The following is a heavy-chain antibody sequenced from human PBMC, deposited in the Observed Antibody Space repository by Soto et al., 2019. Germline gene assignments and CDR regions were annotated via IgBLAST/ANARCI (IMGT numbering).Heavy chain of an antibody. V-gene: IGHV3-30*18. D-gene: IGHD3-22*01. J-gene: IGHJ4*02. Sequence: LRLSCAASGFTFSSYGMHWVRQAPGKGLEWVAVISYDGSNKYYADSVKGRFTISRDNSKNTLYLQMNSLRAEDTAVYYCAKDLYYYDSSGYFDYWGQGTLVTVSS. CDR2: ISYDGSNK. CDR3: AKDLYYYDSSGYFDY. CDR1: GFTFSSYG.